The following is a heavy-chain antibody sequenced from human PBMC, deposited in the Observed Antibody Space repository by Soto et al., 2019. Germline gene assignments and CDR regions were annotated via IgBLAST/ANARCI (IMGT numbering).Heavy chain of an antibody. Sequence: QVQLVESGGGVVQPGRSLRLSCAASGFTFSSYGMHWVRQAPGKGLEWVAVIWYDGSNKYYADSVKGRFTISRDNSKNTLYLQMNSLRAEDTAVYYCVSSGGYYGSGSYYKPHAFDIWGQGTMVTVSS. CDR3: VSSGGYYGSGSYYKPHAFDI. V-gene: IGHV3-33*01. D-gene: IGHD3-10*01. CDR2: IWYDGSNK. J-gene: IGHJ3*02. CDR1: GFTFSSYG.